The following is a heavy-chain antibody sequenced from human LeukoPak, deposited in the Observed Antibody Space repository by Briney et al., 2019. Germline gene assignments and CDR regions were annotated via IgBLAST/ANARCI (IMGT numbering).Heavy chain of an antibody. J-gene: IGHJ2*01. Sequence: SETLSLTCAVSGGSISSSNWWSWVRQPPGKGLEWIGEIYHSGSTNYNPSLKSRVTISVDKSKNQFSLKLSSVTAADTAVYYCARGRRIVVLPGRGYFDLWGRGTLVTVSS. CDR3: ARGRRIVVLPGRGYFDL. CDR1: GGSISSSNW. V-gene: IGHV4-4*02. D-gene: IGHD4/OR15-4a*01. CDR2: IYHSGST.